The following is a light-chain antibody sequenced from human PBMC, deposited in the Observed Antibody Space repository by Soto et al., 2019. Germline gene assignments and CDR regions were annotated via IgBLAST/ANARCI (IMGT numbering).Light chain of an antibody. CDR2: DAS. J-gene: IGKJ4*01. Sequence: DIQMTQSPSSLSASVGDRVTITCQASHDISNSLNWYQQKPGEAPTLLINDASKLERGVSSRFSGSGSVTDFTLTITTPQPEDVATYYCQQFDHDPLVSFGGGTTVEIK. CDR3: QQFDHDPLVS. CDR1: HDISNS. V-gene: IGKV1-33*01.